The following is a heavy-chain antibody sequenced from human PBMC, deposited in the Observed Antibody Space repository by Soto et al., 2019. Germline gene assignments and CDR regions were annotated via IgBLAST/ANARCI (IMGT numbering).Heavy chain of an antibody. Sequence: QVQLVQSGAEVKKPGSSVKVSCKASGGTFSRYTFTWVRQAPGQGLEWVGRIIPILDIQNYAKNFQGRVTITADKSTSTAYMELSSLTSDETAVYYCASHFTGVLVLGASPPGGDNYGWDVWGQGTTVTVSS. CDR2: IIPILDIQ. CDR3: ASHFTGVLVLGASPPGGDNYGWDV. V-gene: IGHV1-69*02. D-gene: IGHD2-15*01. CDR1: GGTFSRYT. J-gene: IGHJ6*02.